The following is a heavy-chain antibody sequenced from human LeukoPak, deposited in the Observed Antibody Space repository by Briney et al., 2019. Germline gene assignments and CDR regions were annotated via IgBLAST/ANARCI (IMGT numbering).Heavy chain of an antibody. V-gene: IGHV4-59*08. J-gene: IGHJ3*02. CDR3: ARCLGFLIGSSWYPDAFDI. Sequence: SETLSLTCTVSGGSISSYYWSWIRQPPGKGLEWIGYIYYSGSTNYNPSLKSRVTISVDRSKNQMSLKLSSVTAADTAVYYCARCLGFLIGSSWYPDAFDIWGQGTMVTVPS. CDR1: GGSISSYY. D-gene: IGHD6-13*01. CDR2: IYYSGST.